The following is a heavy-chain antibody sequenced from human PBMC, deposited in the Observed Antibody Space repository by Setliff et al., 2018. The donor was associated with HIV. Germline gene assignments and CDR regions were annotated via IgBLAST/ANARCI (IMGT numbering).Heavy chain of an antibody. D-gene: IGHD3-3*01. J-gene: IGHJ4*02. CDR2: IYYSGRT. V-gene: IGHV4-39*07. CDR3: ASARFLEWLSSYYFDY. CDR1: GGSISSSSYY. Sequence: SETLSLTCTVSGGSISSSSYYWGWIRQPPGKGLEWIGSIYYSGRTYYNPSLKSRVTISVDTSKNQFSLKLSSVTAADTAVYYCASARFLEWLSSYYFDYWGQGTLVTVSS.